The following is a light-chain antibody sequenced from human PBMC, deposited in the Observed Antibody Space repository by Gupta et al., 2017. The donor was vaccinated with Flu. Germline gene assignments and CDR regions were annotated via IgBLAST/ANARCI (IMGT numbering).Light chain of an antibody. CDR1: QSVSSS. J-gene: IGKJ4*01. CDR2: DAS. CDR3: QQYADWPT. Sequence: SPATLSVSPGESATLSCRASQSVSSSLAWYQQRPGQAPRLLISDASTRATGIPARFSGSGSGTEFTLTISSLQSDDYALYFCQQYADWPTFGGGTTVDIK. V-gene: IGKV3-15*01.